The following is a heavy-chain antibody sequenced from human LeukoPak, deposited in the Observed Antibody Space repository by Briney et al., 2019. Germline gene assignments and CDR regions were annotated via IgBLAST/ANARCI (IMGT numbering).Heavy chain of an antibody. Sequence: PGGSLRLSCAASGFTFSSYDMHWVRQATGKGLEWVSAIGTAGDTYYPGSVKGRFTISRDNAKNSLYLQMNSLRAGDTAVYYCARRSSGWNGEYYFDYWGQGTLVTVSS. CDR3: ARRSSGWNGEYYFDY. J-gene: IGHJ4*02. CDR2: IGTAGDT. D-gene: IGHD6-19*01. CDR1: GFTFSSYD. V-gene: IGHV3-13*01.